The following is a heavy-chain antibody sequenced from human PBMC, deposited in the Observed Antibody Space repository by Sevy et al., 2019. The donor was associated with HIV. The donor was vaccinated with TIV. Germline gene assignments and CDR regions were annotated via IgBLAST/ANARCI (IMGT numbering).Heavy chain of an antibody. V-gene: IGHV3-30*02. CDR3: AEYSNSWYSEGFDY. CDR2: IRYDGSDK. Sequence: GGSLRLSCAASGFTFSNYGMHWVRQAPGKGLEWVAFIRYDGSDKYYADSVKGRFTISRDNSKNTLYLQMNSLRAEDTAMYYCAEYSNSWYSEGFDYWGQGTLVTVSS. CDR1: GFTFSNYG. J-gene: IGHJ4*02. D-gene: IGHD6-13*01.